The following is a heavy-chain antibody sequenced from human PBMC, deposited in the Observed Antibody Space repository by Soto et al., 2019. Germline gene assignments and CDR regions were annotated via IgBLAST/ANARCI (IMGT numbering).Heavy chain of an antibody. CDR2: IYYSGST. Sequence: PWVTLSLTCTVSGGSINDFYWSWIRQPPGKGLEWSGYIYYSGSTDYNPSLKGRVTISVDASKNQFSLKLRSVTAADTAVYYCARVGEVAARTFNYWGQGTLVTVSS. V-gene: IGHV4-59*01. CDR3: ARVGEVAARTFNY. J-gene: IGHJ4*02. D-gene: IGHD6-6*01. CDR1: GGSINDFY.